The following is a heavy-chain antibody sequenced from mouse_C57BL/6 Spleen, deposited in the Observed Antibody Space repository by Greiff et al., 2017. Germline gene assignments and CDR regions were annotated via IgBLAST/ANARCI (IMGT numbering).Heavy chain of an antibody. Sequence: QVQLQQPGAELVRPGTSVKLSCKASGYTFPSYWMHWVKQRPGQGLEWIGVIDPSDSYTTYNQKFKGKATLTVDTSSSTAYMQLSSLTSEDSAVYYCARRGSTGTGAMDYWGQGTSVTVSS. D-gene: IGHD4-1*02. CDR2: IDPSDSYT. J-gene: IGHJ4*01. CDR1: GYTFPSYW. V-gene: IGHV1-59*01. CDR3: ARRGSTGTGAMDY.